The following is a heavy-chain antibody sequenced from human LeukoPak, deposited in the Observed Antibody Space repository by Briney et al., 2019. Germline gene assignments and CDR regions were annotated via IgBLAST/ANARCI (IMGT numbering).Heavy chain of an antibody. V-gene: IGHV1-18*01. D-gene: IGHD3-16*01. CDR3: AIGQGVITWGGADVYDV. Sequence: ASVKVSCKASGYTFTNYGINWVRQAPGQRPEWMGWFSTYNGDTKYAQKLKGRVTLTADTLTSTAYMELRTLISEDTATYYCAIGQGVITWGGADVYDVWGQGTTVIVSS. CDR1: GYTFTNYG. J-gene: IGHJ3*01. CDR2: FSTYNGDT.